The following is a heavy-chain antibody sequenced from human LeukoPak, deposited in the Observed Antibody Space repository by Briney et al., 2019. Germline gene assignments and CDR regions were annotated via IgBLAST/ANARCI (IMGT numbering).Heavy chain of an antibody. D-gene: IGHD1-26*01. CDR3: ARSYSGTYYAESGVDY. CDR2: INPSGGST. J-gene: IGHJ4*02. V-gene: IGHV1-46*01. Sequence: ASVNVSCKASVYTFINYYMHWVRQAPGQGLEWMGIINPSGGSTRYAQKFQGRVTMTRDTSTSTVYMELSSLRSEDTAVYYCARSYSGTYYAESGVDYWGQGTLVTVSS. CDR1: VYTFINYY.